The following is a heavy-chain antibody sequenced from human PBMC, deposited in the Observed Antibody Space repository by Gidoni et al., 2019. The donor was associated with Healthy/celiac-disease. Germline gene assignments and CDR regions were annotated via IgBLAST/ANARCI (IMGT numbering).Heavy chain of an antibody. V-gene: IGHV1-69*01. D-gene: IGHD5-18*01. J-gene: IGHJ6*03. CDR2: IIPIFGTA. Sequence: QVQLVQSGAEVKKPGSSVKVSCKASGGTFSSYAISWVRQAPGQGLEWMGGIIPIFGTANYAQKFQGRVTITADESTSTAYMELSSLRSEDTAVYYCARGGYSYASYDYYYYYMDVWGKGTTVTVSS. CDR3: ARGGYSYASYDYYYYYMDV. CDR1: GGTFSSYA.